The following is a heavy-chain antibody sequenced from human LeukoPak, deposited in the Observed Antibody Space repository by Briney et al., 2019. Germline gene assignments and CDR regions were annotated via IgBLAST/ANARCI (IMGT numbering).Heavy chain of an antibody. Sequence: GGSLRLSCAASGFTFSSYWMSWVRQAPGKGLEWVANIKQDGSEKYYVDSVKGRFTISRDNAKNSLYLQMNSLRAEDTAVYYCARRGRQYCSGGHCYRTSAFDIWGQGTMVTVSS. CDR2: IKQDGSEK. V-gene: IGHV3-7*01. J-gene: IGHJ3*02. CDR3: ARRGRQYCSGGHCYRTSAFDI. D-gene: IGHD2-15*01. CDR1: GFTFSSYW.